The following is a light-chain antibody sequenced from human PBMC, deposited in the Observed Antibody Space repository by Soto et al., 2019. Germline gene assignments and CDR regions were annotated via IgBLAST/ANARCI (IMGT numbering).Light chain of an antibody. J-gene: IGKJ1*01. CDR3: QQYGGSPGT. Sequence: ESVLTQSPGTLSLSRGERATLSCRASQSVGSSYLAWYQQKPGQAPRLLIFGASSRAAGNPDRFSGSGSGTDFTLTISRLEPEDFAVYYCQQYGGSPGTFGQGTKVEIK. V-gene: IGKV3-20*01. CDR1: QSVGSSY. CDR2: GAS.